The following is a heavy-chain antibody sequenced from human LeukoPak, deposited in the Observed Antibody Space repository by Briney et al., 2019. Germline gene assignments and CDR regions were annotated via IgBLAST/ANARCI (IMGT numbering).Heavy chain of an antibody. V-gene: IGHV3-30*18. Sequence: PGGSLRLSCAASRFTFSSYGMHWAPQAPGKGLEWVAVISYDGSNKYYADSVKARFTIPRDNSTKSLYLQMMSLGAEDAAVYYCAKGGLTAIAHINSHFDYWGQGTLVTVSS. D-gene: IGHD5-18*01. J-gene: IGHJ4*02. CDR2: ISYDGSNK. CDR3: AKGGLTAIAHINSHFDY. CDR1: RFTFSSYG.